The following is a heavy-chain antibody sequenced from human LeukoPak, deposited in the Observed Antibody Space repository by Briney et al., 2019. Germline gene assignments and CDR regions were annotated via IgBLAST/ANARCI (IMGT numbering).Heavy chain of an antibody. CDR2: INHSGST. D-gene: IGHD3-22*01. CDR3: ARPRYYYDSSGYSNWFDP. CDR1: GGSFSGYY. J-gene: IGHJ5*02. V-gene: IGHV4-34*01. Sequence: NPSETLSLTCAVYGGSFSGYYWSWIRQPPGEGLEWIGEINHSGSTNYNPSLKSRVTISVDTSKNQFSLKLSSVTAADTAVYYCARPRYYYDSSGYSNWFDPWGQGTLVTVSS.